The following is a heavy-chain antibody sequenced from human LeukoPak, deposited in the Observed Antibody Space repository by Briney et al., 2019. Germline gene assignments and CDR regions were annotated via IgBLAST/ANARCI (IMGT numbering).Heavy chain of an antibody. J-gene: IGHJ4*02. Sequence: ASVKVSCKASGYTFTDYLMHWVRQAPGQGLEWMGWINPNSGGTNYAQKFQGRVTMTRDTSISTAYMELTTLRSDDTAVYYCARNGAWGSYRLNDYWGQGTLVTVSS. D-gene: IGHD3-16*02. V-gene: IGHV1-2*02. CDR3: ARNGAWGSYRLNDY. CDR1: GYTFTDYL. CDR2: INPNSGGT.